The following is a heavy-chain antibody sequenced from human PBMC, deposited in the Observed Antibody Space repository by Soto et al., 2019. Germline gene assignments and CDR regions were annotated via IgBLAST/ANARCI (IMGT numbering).Heavy chain of an antibody. J-gene: IGHJ6*02. V-gene: IGHV4-61*01. CDR2: IYDSGTT. CDR1: GGSVSSGSFY. CDR3: ARAHSGYDPLGLAV. Sequence: QVQLQASGPGLVKPSETLSLTCTVSGGSVSSGSFYWTWIRQPPGKGLEWIGYIYDSGTTTYNPSHKSRVTISLDTSKNQFSLKLRSVTAAGTAVYYCARAHSGYDPLGLAVWGQGITVTVSS. D-gene: IGHD5-12*01.